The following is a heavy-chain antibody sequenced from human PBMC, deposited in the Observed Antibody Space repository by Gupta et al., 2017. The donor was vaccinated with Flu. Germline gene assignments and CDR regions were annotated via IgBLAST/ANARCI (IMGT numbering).Heavy chain of an antibody. D-gene: IGHD1-7*01. J-gene: IGHJ6*02. Sequence: QEQVVESGGGVVQPGGSLRLSWAASGVSFSVGGIHWIRQAPGQGLEWVAVILYDGSNQYYADSVKGRFIISRDNTKKMLYLQMNSLTTEDTAVYYCAKDWRWNYNNFGMNVWGPGTTVTVSS. CDR3: AKDWRWNYNNFGMNV. CDR1: GVSFSVGG. V-gene: IGHV3-30*18. CDR2: ILYDGSNQ.